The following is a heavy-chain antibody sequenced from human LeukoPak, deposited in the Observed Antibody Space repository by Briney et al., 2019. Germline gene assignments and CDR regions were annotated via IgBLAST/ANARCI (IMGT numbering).Heavy chain of an antibody. CDR3: ARAGIPAAGTLDY. D-gene: IGHD6-13*01. Sequence: SVKVSCKASGGTFSSYAISWVRQAPGQGLEWMGGVIPIFGTTNYAQRFQGRVTITADESTSTAYMELSSLRSEDTAVYYCARAGIPAAGTLDYWGQGTLVTVSS. CDR1: GGTFSSYA. J-gene: IGHJ4*02. V-gene: IGHV1-69*01. CDR2: VIPIFGTT.